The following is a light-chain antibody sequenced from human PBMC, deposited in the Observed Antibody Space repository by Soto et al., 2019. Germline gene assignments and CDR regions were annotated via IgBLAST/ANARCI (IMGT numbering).Light chain of an antibody. J-gene: IGKJ5*01. CDR1: QGISSA. CDR2: DVF. V-gene: IGKV1-13*02. CDR3: QQLETYPLS. Sequence: AIQVTQSPSSLSASVGDTVTITRRASQGISSAFAWYQQKPGKVPRLLIYDVFNLQSGVPSRFSGSGSGTDFTLTISRLQPEDFATYYCQQLETYPLSFGQGTRLEV.